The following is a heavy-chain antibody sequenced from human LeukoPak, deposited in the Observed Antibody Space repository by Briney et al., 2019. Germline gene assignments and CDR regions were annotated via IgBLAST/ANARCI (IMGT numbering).Heavy chain of an antibody. J-gene: IGHJ5*02. V-gene: IGHV1-69*04. CDR2: IIPILGIA. CDR1: GYTFTGYY. CDR3: ARGGIVGADNWFDP. Sequence: SVKVSCKASGYTFTGYYMHWVRQAPGQGLEWMGRIIPILGIANYAQKFQGRVTITADKSTSTAYMELSSLRSEDTAVYYCARGGIVGADNWFDPWGQGTLVTVSS. D-gene: IGHD1-26*01.